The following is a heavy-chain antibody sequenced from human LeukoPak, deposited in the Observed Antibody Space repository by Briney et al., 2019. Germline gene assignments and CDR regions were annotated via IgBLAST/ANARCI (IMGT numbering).Heavy chain of an antibody. J-gene: IGHJ4*02. CDR1: GYTFIDYY. V-gene: IGHV1-2*02. Sequence: GASVKVSCKASGYTFIDYYMHLVRQAPGQGLEWMGWINPKTGGTNYAQKFQGRVTMTSDTSISTVYMELSSLRSDDAAVYYCGRKGSYFDYWGQGSLVTVSS. CDR3: GRKGSYFDY. CDR2: INPKTGGT.